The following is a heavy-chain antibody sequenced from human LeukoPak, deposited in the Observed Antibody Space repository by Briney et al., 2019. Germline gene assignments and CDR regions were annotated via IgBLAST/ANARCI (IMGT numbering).Heavy chain of an antibody. V-gene: IGHV3-7*01. J-gene: IGHJ6*03. CDR2: IKQDGSEK. CDR1: GFTFSSYW. CDR3: ARDGPYDSSGYQYYYYYMDV. D-gene: IGHD3-22*01. Sequence: GGSLRLSCAASGFTFSSYWMSWVRRAPGKGLEWVANIKQDGSEKYYVDSVKGRFTISRDNAKNSLYLQMNSLRAEDTAVYYCARDGPYDSSGYQYYYYYMDVWGKGTTVTVSS.